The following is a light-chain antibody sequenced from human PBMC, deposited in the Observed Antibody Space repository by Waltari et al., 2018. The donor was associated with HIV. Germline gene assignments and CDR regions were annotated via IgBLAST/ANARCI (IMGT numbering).Light chain of an antibody. J-gene: IGLJ3*02. CDR2: NDR. V-gene: IGLV3-9*01. Sequence: SYELTQPFSVSVALGQTVRITCGGSTIGTKDVQWYQQRPGQAPLLVIFNDRNRPSGIPERFSGSKSRNTATLTISGAQAGDEADYYCQVWHYSVVFGGGTKLTVL. CDR1: TIGTKD. CDR3: QVWHYSVV.